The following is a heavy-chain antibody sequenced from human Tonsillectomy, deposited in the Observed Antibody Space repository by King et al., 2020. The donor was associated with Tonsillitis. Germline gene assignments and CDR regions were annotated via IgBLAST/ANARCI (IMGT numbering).Heavy chain of an antibody. Sequence: VQLVESGGGVVQPGRSLRLSCAASGFTFSSYAMHWVRQAPGKGLEWVAVISYDGSNKYYADSVKGRFTISRDNSKNTLYLQMNSLRAEDTAVYYRARDRDFFDDSSCYFLFDSFYIWGQGTMVTVSS. D-gene: IGHD3-22*01. CDR1: GFTFSSYA. V-gene: IGHV3-30-3*01. CDR3: ARDRDFFDDSSCYFLFDSFYI. J-gene: IGHJ3*02. CDR2: ISYDGSNK.